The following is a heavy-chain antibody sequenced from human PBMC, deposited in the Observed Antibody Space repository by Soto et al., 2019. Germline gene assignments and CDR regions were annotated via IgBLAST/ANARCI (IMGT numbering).Heavy chain of an antibody. CDR1: GGSSISYY. CDR2: IYYSGST. D-gene: IGHD2-21*02. Sequence: PLETLPLTCTVSGGSSISYYWSWIRQPTGRGLEWIGYIYYSGSTNYNPSLKSRVTISVDTSKNQFSLKLSSVSAADTAVYCCARGGGIVVVTAPYDHWGQGTLVTVSS. J-gene: IGHJ4*02. V-gene: IGHV4-59*01. CDR3: ARGGGIVVVTAPYDH.